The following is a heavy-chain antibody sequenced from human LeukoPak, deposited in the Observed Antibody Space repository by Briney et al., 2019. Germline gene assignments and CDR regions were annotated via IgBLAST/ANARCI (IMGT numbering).Heavy chain of an antibody. CDR2: ISSSSSYI. D-gene: IGHD2-2*01. Sequence: GWSLRLSCAPSGFTFSSYSMNWVRQAPGKGLEWVSSISSSSSYIYYADSVKGRFTISRDNAKNSLYLQMNSLRAEDTAVYYCARGSGMPDYFDCWGQGTLVTVSS. CDR1: GFTFSSYS. J-gene: IGHJ4*02. V-gene: IGHV3-21*01. CDR3: ARGSGMPDYFDC.